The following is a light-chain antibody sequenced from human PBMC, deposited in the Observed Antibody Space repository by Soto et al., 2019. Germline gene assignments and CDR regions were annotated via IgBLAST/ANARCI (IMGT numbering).Light chain of an antibody. Sequence: QSVLTQPPSVSGAPGQRVTISCTGSSSNIGAGYDVHWYQQLPGTAPKLLIYGNKNRPAGVPDRFSGSKSGASPSLAITGLQAEDEGDYYCQSYDNSLSGYIFXTGTKLTVL. CDR2: GNK. CDR1: SSNIGAGYD. V-gene: IGLV1-40*01. CDR3: QSYDNSLSGYI. J-gene: IGLJ1*01.